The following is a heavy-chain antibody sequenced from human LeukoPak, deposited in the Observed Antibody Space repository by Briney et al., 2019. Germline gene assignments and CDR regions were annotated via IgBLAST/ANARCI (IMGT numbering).Heavy chain of an antibody. CDR1: GYTFTGYY. CDR3: ARDSVGWFGELSGAFDI. V-gene: IGHV1-2*02. CDR2: INPNSGGT. Sequence: ASVKVSCKASGYTFTGYYMHWVRQAPGQGLEWMGWINPNSGGTNYAQKFQGRVTMTRDTSISTAYMELNRLRSDDTAVYYCARDSVGWFGELSGAFDIWGQGTMVTVSS. J-gene: IGHJ3*02. D-gene: IGHD3-10*01.